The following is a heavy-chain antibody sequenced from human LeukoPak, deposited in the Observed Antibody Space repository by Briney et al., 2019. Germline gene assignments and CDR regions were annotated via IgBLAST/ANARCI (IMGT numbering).Heavy chain of an antibody. CDR2: ISYDVGKK. CDR3: ARGNELSANNDAFDI. J-gene: IGHJ3*02. CDR1: GFTFSSYG. Sequence: PGGSLRLSCAASGFTFSSYGMHWVRQAPGKGLEWVAVISYDVGKKYYADSVKGRFTISRDNSKNTLYLQMNSLRAEDTAVYYCARGNELSANNDAFDIWGQGTMVTVSS. V-gene: IGHV3-33*08. D-gene: IGHD3-16*02.